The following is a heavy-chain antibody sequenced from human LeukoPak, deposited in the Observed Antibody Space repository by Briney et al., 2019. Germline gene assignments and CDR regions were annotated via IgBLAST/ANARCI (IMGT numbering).Heavy chain of an antibody. V-gene: IGHV2-70*11. CDR3: ARIAVAGKSYFDY. D-gene: IGHD6-19*01. J-gene: IGHJ4*02. CDR2: IDWDDDK. CDR1: GFSLSTSGMS. Sequence: SGPTLVNTTQTLTLTCTFSGFSLSTSGMSVSWIRQPPGKALEWLARIDWDDDKYYSTSLKTRLTISKDTAKNQVVLTMTNIDPVDTSTYYRARIAVAGKSYFDYWGQGTLVTVSS.